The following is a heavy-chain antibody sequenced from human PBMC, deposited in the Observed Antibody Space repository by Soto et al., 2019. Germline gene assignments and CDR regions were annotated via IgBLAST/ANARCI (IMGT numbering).Heavy chain of an antibody. D-gene: IGHD3-3*01. CDR3: TTAAIRPRKHNNYDFWSGYHPPDFDY. Sequence: GGSLRLSCAASGFTFSNAWMNWVRQAPGKGLEWVGRIKSKTDGGTTDYAAPVKGRFTISRDDSKNTLYLQMNSLKTEGTAVYYCTTAAIRPRKHNNYDFWSGYHPPDFDYWGQGTLVTVSS. J-gene: IGHJ4*02. V-gene: IGHV3-15*07. CDR2: IKSKTDGGTT. CDR1: GFTFSNAW.